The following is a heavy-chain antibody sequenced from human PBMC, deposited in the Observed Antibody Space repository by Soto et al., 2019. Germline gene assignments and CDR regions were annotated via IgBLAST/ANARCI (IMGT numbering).Heavy chain of an antibody. J-gene: IGHJ6*02. V-gene: IGHV3-15*07. CDR3: TTASAVNLDTAIKSGGVAYYYHGMDV. CDR2: IKSKTDGGTT. CDR1: GVTFSNAW. Sequence: GGSLRLSCAASGVTFSNAWMNWVRRAPGKGVEWVGRIKSKTDGGTTDYAAPVKGRFTISRDDSKNTLYLQMNSLKTEDTAVYYCTTASAVNLDTAIKSGGVAYYYHGMDVWGQGTTVTVSS. D-gene: IGHD5-18*01.